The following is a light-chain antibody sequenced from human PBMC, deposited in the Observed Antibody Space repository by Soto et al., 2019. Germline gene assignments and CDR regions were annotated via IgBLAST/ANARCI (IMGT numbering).Light chain of an antibody. CDR3: SAYTTSIWV. CDR1: SSNIGAGYD. CDR2: SNN. J-gene: IGLJ3*02. V-gene: IGLV1-40*01. Sequence: QSVLTQPPSVSGAPGQRVTISCTGSSSNIGAGYDVHWYQQHPRTAPKLLIYSNNNRPSGVPDRFSGSKSGTSASLAITGLQPEDETHYYCSAYTTSIWVFGGGTQLTVL.